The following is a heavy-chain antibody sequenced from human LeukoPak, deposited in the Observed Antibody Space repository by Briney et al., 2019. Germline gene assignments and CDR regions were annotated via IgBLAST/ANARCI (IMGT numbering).Heavy chain of an antibody. CDR3: ARAVGYGAGSYGFDI. CDR1: GFTLSSKV. D-gene: IGHD3-10*01. J-gene: IGHJ3*02. CDR2: IIRDGTGT. Sequence: GGSLRLSCAASGFTLSSKVMHWVRQAPGTGLVWVSRIIRDGTGTDYADSVKGRFTISRDIATNALYLQMNSLRAEDTAVYYCARAVGYGAGSYGFDIWGQGTTVTVSP. V-gene: IGHV3-74*01.